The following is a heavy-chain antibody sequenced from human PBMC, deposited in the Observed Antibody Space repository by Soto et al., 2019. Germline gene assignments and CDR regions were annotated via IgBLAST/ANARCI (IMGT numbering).Heavy chain of an antibody. J-gene: IGHJ3*02. D-gene: IGHD3-10*01. CDR3: ARLRTTFDI. CDR2: IYSSGST. Sequence: SETLSLTCTVSNGSISSHYWSWIRPPPGKGLEWIGYIYSSGSTIYSPSLKSRVTISVDTSKNQFSLKLSSVTAADTAVYYCARLRTTFDIWGQGTLVTVSS. CDR1: NGSISSHY. V-gene: IGHV4-59*11.